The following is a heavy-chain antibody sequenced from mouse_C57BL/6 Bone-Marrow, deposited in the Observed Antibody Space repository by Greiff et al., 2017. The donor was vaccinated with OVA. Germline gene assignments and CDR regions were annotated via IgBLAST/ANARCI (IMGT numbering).Heavy chain of an antibody. J-gene: IGHJ1*03. CDR2: IWSGGST. V-gene: IGHV2-2*01. D-gene: IGHD1-1*01. CDR3: ARNPYYYGSSYVGYFDV. CDR1: GFSLTSYG. Sequence: VQLQQSGPGLVQPSQSLSITCTVSGFSLTSYGVHWVRQSPGKGLEWLGVIWSGGSTDYNAAFISRLSISKDNSKSQVFFKMNSLQADDTAIYYCARNPYYYGSSYVGYFDVWGTGTTVTVSS.